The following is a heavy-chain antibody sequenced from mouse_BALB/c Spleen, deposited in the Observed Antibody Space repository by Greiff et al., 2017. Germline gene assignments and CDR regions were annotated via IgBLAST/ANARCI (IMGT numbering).Heavy chain of an antibody. Sequence: LQQPGSELVRPGASVKLPCKASGYTFTSYWMHWVKQRPGQGLEWIGNIYPGSGSTNYDEKFKSKATLTVDTSSSTAYMQLSSLTSEDSAVYYCTRSYGSFDYWGQGTTLTVSS. J-gene: IGHJ2*01. D-gene: IGHD1-2*01. CDR3: TRSYGSFDY. V-gene: IGHV1S22*01. CDR1: GYTFTSYW. CDR2: IYPGSGST.